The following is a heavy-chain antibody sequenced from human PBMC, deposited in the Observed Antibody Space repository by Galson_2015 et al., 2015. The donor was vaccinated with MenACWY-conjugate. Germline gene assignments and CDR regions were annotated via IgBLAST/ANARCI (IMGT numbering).Heavy chain of an antibody. J-gene: IGHJ6*02. D-gene: IGHD1-26*01. Sequence: QSGAEVKKPGESLQISCTGSGYNFSTYWIGWVRQMPGKGLEWMGLIPPDDSNTRYSPAFQGQVTISADRSISTAYLQWNTLQASDTAIYYCARHPPGGRGMDVWGQGTTVTVSS. V-gene: IGHV5-51*01. CDR2: IPPDDSNT. CDR3: ARHPPGGRGMDV. CDR1: GYNFSTYW.